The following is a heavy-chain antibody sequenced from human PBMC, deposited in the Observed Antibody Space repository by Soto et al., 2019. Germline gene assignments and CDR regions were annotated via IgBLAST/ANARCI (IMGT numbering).Heavy chain of an antibody. J-gene: IGHJ3*02. CDR2: IIPIFGTA. Sequence: SVKVSCKASGGTFSSYALSWVRQAPGQGLEWMGGIIPIFGTANYAQKFQGRVTITADESTSTAYMELSSLRSEDTAVYYCARALGIAVAGTSLFDAFDIWGQGTMVTVSS. V-gene: IGHV1-69*13. CDR3: ARALGIAVAGTSLFDAFDI. D-gene: IGHD6-19*01. CDR1: GGTFSSYA.